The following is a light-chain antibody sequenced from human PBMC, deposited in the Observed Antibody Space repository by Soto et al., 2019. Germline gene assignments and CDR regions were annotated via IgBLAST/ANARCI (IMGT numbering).Light chain of an antibody. CDR2: GVS. CDR3: QQYGSSPLIT. J-gene: IGKJ5*01. CDR1: RSVLYKSNNKNH. V-gene: IGKV4-1*01. Sequence: DLVMTQSPDSLAVSLGERATMNCKCSRSVLYKSNNKNHLAWYQQKPGQAPKFLIYGVSSRATGIPDRFSGSGSGTDFTLTISRLEPEDFAVYHCQQYGSSPLITFGQGTDWRL.